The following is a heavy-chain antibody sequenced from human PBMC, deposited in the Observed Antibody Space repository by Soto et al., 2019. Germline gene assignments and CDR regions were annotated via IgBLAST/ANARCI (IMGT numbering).Heavy chain of an antibody. CDR3: ASSQRLGTFDY. D-gene: IGHD6-25*01. J-gene: IGHJ4*02. Sequence: SETLSLTCTVSGGSISSSSYYWGWIRQPPGKGLEWIGSIYYSGSTYYNPSLKSRVTISVDTSKNQFSLKLSSVTAADTAVYYCASSQRLGTFDYWGQGTRVTVSS. CDR2: IYYSGST. V-gene: IGHV4-39*01. CDR1: GGSISSSSYY.